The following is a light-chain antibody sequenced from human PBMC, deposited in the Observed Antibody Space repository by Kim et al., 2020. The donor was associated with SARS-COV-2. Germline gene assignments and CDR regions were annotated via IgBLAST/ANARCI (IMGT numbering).Light chain of an antibody. Sequence: ASVGDRVTITCRASQDINRWLAWYQQKPGKAPKLLIYDASTLESGVPSRFSGSGFGTEFTLTISSLQSEDFATYYCQQYYSYPIAFGRGTRLEIK. CDR2: DAS. CDR1: QDINRW. CDR3: QQYYSYPIA. J-gene: IGKJ5*01. V-gene: IGKV1-5*01.